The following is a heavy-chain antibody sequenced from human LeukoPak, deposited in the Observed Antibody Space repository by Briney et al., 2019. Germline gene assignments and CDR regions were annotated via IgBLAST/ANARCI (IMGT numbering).Heavy chain of an antibody. CDR3: ARDSLELQRRNWFDP. CDR1: PYTFDKYY. J-gene: IGHJ5*02. D-gene: IGHD1-7*01. Sequence: ASVKLSCKASPYTFDKYYIHWVRQAPGQGLEWMGVINPSGRSTGYAQQFQGRVTVTRDTSTSTVYMDLSSLRSEDSAVYYCARDSLELQRRNWFDPWGQGTLVTVSS. V-gene: IGHV1-46*02. CDR2: INPSGRST.